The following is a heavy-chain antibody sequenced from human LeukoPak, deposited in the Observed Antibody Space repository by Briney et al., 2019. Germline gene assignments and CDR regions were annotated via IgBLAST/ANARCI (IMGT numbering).Heavy chain of an antibody. J-gene: IGHJ4*02. D-gene: IGHD3-10*01. CDR2: IYYRGST. CDR1: AGSISSGGYY. V-gene: IGHV4-31*03. Sequence: PSETLSLTCTVSAGSISSGGYYWSWLRQRPGKGLEWIRNIYYRGSTYYNPSITSRVTISVDTSKNQFSLKLSSVTAADTAVYSCARARGGWFGELLFPYYFDYWGQGTLVTVSS. CDR3: ARARGGWFGELLFPYYFDY.